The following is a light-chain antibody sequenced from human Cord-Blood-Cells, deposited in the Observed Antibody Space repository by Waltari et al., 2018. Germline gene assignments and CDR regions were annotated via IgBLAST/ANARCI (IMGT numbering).Light chain of an antibody. CDR1: QSVSSN. J-gene: IGKJ4*01. V-gene: IGKV3-15*01. CDR3: QQYNNWPPLT. Sequence: EILMPQSPATPSVSPGERATISCRASQSVSSNLAWYQQKPGQAPRLLIYGASTRATCIPARFSGSGSGTEFTLTISSLQSEDFAVYYCQQYNNWPPLTFGGGTKVEIK. CDR2: GAS.